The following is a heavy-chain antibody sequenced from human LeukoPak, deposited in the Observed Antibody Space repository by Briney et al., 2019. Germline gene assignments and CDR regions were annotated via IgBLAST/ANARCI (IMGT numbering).Heavy chain of an antibody. CDR2: VNLQGST. J-gene: IGHJ4*02. Sequence: PSETLSLTCGVSGGSISNTNWWTWARQPPGKGLEWIGEVNLQGSTNYNPSLKSRVAISVDKSENHISLKLTSVTAADTAVYYCAREGGPYRPLDYSGQGTLVTAAS. V-gene: IGHV4-4*02. CDR3: AREGGPYRPLDY. CDR1: GGSISNTNW.